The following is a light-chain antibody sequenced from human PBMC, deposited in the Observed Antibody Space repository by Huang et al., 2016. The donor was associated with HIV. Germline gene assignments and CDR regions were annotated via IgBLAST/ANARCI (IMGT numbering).Light chain of an antibody. CDR2: GAS. CDR3: QKYNSVPRT. V-gene: IGKV1-27*01. CDR1: QVIDDY. Sequence: DIQMTQSPSSLSASVGARVTITCRASQVIDDYLAWYQQKPGRVPSLLIYGASILLSGVAARFSGSGSGTNFTLTIASLQPDDVASYYCQKYNSVPRTFGQGTKVEI. J-gene: IGKJ1*01.